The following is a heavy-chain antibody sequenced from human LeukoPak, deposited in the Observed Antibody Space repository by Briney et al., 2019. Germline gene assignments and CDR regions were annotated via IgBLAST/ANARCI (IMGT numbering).Heavy chain of an antibody. J-gene: IGHJ5*02. CDR2: ISSSSSYI. V-gene: IGHV3-21*01. CDR1: GFTFSSYS. Sequence: NPGGSLRLSCAASGFTFSSYSMNWVRQAPGKGLEWVSFISSSSSYIYYADSVKGRFTISRDNAKNSLYLQMNSLRAEDTAVYYCARDLPEGSEWELGTRNWFDPWGQGTLVTVSS. CDR3: ARDLPEGSEWELGTRNWFDP. D-gene: IGHD1-26*01.